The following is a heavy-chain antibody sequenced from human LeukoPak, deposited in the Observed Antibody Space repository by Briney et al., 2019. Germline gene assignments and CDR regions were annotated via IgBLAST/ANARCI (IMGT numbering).Heavy chain of an antibody. CDR1: GFTFSSYA. D-gene: IGHD4-17*01. CDR3: ARDMDGGYGDYGGDAFDI. CDR2: ISYDGSNK. J-gene: IGHJ3*02. Sequence: GGSLRLSCAASGFTFSSYAMHWVRQAPGKGLEWVAVISYDGSNKYYADSVKGRFTISRDNSKNTLYLQMNSLRAEDTAVYYCARDMDGGYGDYGGDAFDIWGQGTMVTVSS. V-gene: IGHV3-30-3*01.